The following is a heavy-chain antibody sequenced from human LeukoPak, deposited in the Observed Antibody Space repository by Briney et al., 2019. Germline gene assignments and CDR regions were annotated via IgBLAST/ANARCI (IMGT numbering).Heavy chain of an antibody. CDR2: ISDSGGST. Sequence: GGSLRLSCAVSGITLSNYGMSWVRQAPGKGLEWVAGISDSGGSTKYADSVKGRFTNSRDNPKNTLYLQMNSLGVEDTAVYFCAKRGVVIRVILVGFHKQAYYFDSWGQGALVTVSS. J-gene: IGHJ4*02. D-gene: IGHD3-22*01. CDR3: AKRGVVIRVILVGFHKQAYYFDS. CDR1: GITLSNYG. V-gene: IGHV3-23*01.